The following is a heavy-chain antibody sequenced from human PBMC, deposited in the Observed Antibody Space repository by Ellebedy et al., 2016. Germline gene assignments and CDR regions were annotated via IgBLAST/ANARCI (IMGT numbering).Heavy chain of an antibody. Sequence: GSLRLXXAVYGGSFSGYYWSWIRQPPGKGLEWIGEINHSGSTNYNPSLKSRVTISVDTSKNQFSLKLSSVTAADTAVYYCATYNYYYYMDVWGKGTTVTVSS. V-gene: IGHV4-34*01. CDR2: INHSGST. CDR3: ATYNYYYYMDV. J-gene: IGHJ6*03. CDR1: GGSFSGYY.